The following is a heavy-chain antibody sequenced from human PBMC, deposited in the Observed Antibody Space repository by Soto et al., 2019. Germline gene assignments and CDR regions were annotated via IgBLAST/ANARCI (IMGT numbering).Heavy chain of an antibody. CDR1: GGSFSGYY. CDR2: INHSGST. V-gene: IGHV4-34*01. CDR3: ARGRIAADGRGGKWFDP. Sequence: SETLSLTCAVYGGSFSGYYWSWIRQPPGKGLEWIGEINHSGSTNYNPSLKSRVTISVDTSKNQFSPKLSSVTAADTAVYYCARGRIAADGRGGKWFDPWGQGNLVTVLL. D-gene: IGHD6-13*01. J-gene: IGHJ5*02.